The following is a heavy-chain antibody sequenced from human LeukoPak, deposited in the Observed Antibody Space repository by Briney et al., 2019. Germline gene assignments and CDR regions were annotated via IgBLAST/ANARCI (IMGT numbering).Heavy chain of an antibody. CDR3: ASNRGYSSSWYWFNWFDP. J-gene: IGHJ5*02. CDR1: GGSFSGYY. CDR2: INHRGST. D-gene: IGHD6-13*01. Sequence: SETLSLTCAVYGGSFSGYYWSWIRQPPGKGLEWIGEINHRGSTNYNPCLKSRVTISVDTSKNQFSMKLSSVTAADTAVYYCASNRGYSSSWYWFNWFDPWGQGTLVTVSS. V-gene: IGHV4-34*01.